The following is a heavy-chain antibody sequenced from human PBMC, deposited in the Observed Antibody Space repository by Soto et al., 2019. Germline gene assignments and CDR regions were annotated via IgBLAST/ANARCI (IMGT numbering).Heavy chain of an antibody. D-gene: IGHD3-3*01. V-gene: IGHV1-69*13. CDR2: IIPIFGTA. CDR1: GGTFSSYA. Sequence: SVKVSCKASGGTFSSYAIIWVRQAPGQELESMGGIIPIFGTANYALKFQGRVTITAHESTSTASIEPTSLRSEDTAVYYCARDRSITIFGVVISARFDYYYYGMDVWGQGTTVTVSS. CDR3: ARDRSITIFGVVISARFDYYYYGMDV. J-gene: IGHJ6*02.